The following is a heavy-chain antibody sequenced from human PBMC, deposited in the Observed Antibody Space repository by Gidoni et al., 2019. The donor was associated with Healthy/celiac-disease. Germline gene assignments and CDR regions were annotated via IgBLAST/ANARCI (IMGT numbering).Heavy chain of an antibody. CDR3: ATIVVVTHDAFDI. Sequence: SLKSRVTISVDKSKNQFSLKLSSVTAADTAVYYCATIVVVTHDAFDIWGQGTMVTVSS. V-gene: IGHV4-4*02. J-gene: IGHJ3*02. D-gene: IGHD3-22*01.